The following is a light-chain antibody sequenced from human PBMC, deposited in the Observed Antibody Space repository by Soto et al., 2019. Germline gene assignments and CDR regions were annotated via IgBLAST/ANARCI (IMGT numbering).Light chain of an antibody. V-gene: IGLV2-14*01. J-gene: IGLJ1*01. CDR2: EVT. CDR3: ISYTGSSTSYV. CDR1: SSDVGGYSH. Sequence: QSVLTQPASVSGSPGQSITISCSGTSSDVGGYSHVAWYQQFPGKTPKLIIYEVTYRPSGVSHRFSASKPGNTASLTISGLQAGDEADYYCISYTGSSTSYVFGTGTKVTVL.